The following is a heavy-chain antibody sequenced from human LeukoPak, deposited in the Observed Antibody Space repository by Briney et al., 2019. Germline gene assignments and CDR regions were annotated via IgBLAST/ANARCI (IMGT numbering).Heavy chain of an antibody. V-gene: IGHV3-30*02. D-gene: IGHD6-19*01. CDR3: ASQYSSGTGVDY. J-gene: IGHJ4*02. CDR2: IRYDGSNK. Sequence: GGSLRLSCAASGFTFSNAWMSWVRQAPGKGLEWVAFIRYDGSNKYYADSVKGRFTISRDNSKNTLYLQMNSLRAEDTAVYYCASQYSSGTGVDYWGQGTLVTVSS. CDR1: GFTFSNAW.